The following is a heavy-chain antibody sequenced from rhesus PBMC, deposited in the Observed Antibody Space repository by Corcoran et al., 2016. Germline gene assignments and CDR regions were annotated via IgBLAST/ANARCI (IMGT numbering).Heavy chain of an antibody. Sequence: QVTLKESGPALVKPTQTLTLTCTFSGISLSTSGMGVGWIRQLPGKALEWLASIYWDDDNYYSTSLKSRLTISKDTSKNPVVLTMTNMNPVDTATYYCARSRGDSGWYLGYNSLDVWGRGVLVTVSS. CDR2: IYWDDDN. CDR1: GISLSTSGMG. V-gene: IGHV2S1*01. D-gene: IGHD6-31*01. CDR3: ARSRGDSGWYLGYNSLDV. J-gene: IGHJ5-2*02.